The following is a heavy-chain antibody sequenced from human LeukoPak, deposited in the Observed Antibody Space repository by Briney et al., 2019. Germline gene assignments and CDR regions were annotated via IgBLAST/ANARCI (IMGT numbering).Heavy chain of an antibody. CDR1: GYTFTGYY. CDR2: INPTGGST. V-gene: IGHV1-46*01. J-gene: IGHJ5*02. Sequence: TSVKVSCKASGYTFTGYYMHWVRQAPGQGLEWMGLINPTGGSTGYAQKFQGRVTMTRDMSTSTDYMELSSLRSEDTAIYYCARDNSVGDNAWWFDPWGQGTLVTVSS. CDR3: ARDNSVGDNAWWFDP. D-gene: IGHD1-26*01.